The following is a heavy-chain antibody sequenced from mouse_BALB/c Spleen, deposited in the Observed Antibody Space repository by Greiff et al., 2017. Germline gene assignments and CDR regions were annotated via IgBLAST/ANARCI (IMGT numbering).Heavy chain of an antibody. CDR2: INPSTGYT. CDR3: ARYWYYFDY. J-gene: IGHJ2*01. CDR1: GYTFTSYW. Sequence: VQLQQSGAELAKPGASVKMSCKASGYTFTSYWMHWVKQRPGQGLEWIGYINPSTGYTEYNQKFKDKATLTADKSSSTAYMQLSSLTSEDSAVYYCARYWYYFDYWGQGTTLTVSS. D-gene: IGHD4-1*01. V-gene: IGHV1-7*01.